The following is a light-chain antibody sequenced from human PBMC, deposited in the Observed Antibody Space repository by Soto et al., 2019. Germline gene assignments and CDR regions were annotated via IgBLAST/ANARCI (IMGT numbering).Light chain of an antibody. CDR1: SSDFGNYNL. Sequence: QSVLTQPASVSGSPGQSITISCTGTSSDFGNYNLVSWYQQHPGKVPKLILFEVNKRPSGVSGRFSGSKSGNTASLAITGLQAEDEADYYCQAYDYSLTASVFGGGTKLTVL. CDR3: QAYDYSLTASV. V-gene: IGLV2-14*02. CDR2: EVN. J-gene: IGLJ3*02.